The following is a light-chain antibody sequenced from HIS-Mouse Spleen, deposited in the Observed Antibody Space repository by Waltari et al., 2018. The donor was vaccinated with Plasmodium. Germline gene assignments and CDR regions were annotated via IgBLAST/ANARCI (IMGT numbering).Light chain of an antibody. J-gene: IGLJ3*02. CDR1: AFPKKY. CDR3: YSTDSSGNHRV. Sequence: SYELPQPPSVSVSPGPTARITCSGDAFPKKYAYWYQQKSGQAPVLVIYEDSKRPSGIPERFSGSSSGTMATLTISGAQVEDEADYYCYSTDSSGNHRVFGGGTKLTVL. V-gene: IGLV3-10*01. CDR2: EDS.